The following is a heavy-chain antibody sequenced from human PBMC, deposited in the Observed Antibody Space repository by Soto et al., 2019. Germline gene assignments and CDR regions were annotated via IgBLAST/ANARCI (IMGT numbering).Heavy chain of an antibody. CDR1: GGSIISYY. CDR3: ARRPGYCTNGVCYIEDAFDI. J-gene: IGHJ3*02. D-gene: IGHD2-8*01. V-gene: IGHV4-59*08. CDR2: IYYSGST. Sequence: SETLSLTCTVSGGSIISYYWSWSRQPPWKGLEWIGYIYYSGSTNYNPSLKSRVTISVDTSKNQFSLKLSSVTAADTAVYYCARRPGYCTNGVCYIEDAFDIWGQGTMVTVSS.